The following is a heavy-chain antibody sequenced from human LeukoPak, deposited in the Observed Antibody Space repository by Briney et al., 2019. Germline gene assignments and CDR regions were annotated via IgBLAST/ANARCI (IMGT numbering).Heavy chain of an antibody. CDR3: AKEKTPEEVRGVIIRGAFDY. CDR1: GFTFDDYA. J-gene: IGHJ4*02. V-gene: IGHV3-9*01. D-gene: IGHD3-10*01. CDR2: ISWNSGSI. Sequence: GGSLRLSCAASGFTFDDYAMHWVRQAPGKGLEWVSGISWNSGSIGYADSVKGRFTISRDNAKNSLYLQMNSLRAEDTALYYCAKEKTPEEVRGVIIRGAFDYWGQGTLVTVSS.